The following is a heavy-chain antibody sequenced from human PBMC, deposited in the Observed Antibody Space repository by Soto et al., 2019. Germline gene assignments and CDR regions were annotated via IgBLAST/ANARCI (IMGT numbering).Heavy chain of an antibody. V-gene: IGHV1-69*04. CDR2: IIPILGIA. CDR1: GGTFSSYT. J-gene: IGHJ3*02. CDR3: ARDLDSLALAGAFDI. D-gene: IGHD2-15*01. Sequence: GASVKVSCKASGGTFSSYTISWVRQAPGQGLEWMGRIIPILGIANYAQKFQGRVTITADKSTSTAYMELSSLRSEDTAVYYCARDLDSLALAGAFDILGQGKMVTVS.